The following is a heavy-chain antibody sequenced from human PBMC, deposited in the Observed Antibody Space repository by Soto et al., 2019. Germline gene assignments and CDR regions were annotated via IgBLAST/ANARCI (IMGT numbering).Heavy chain of an antibody. J-gene: IGHJ4*02. D-gene: IGHD3-22*01. CDR1: GGSFSGYY. Sequence: QVQLQQWGAGLLKPSETLSLTCAVYGGSFSGYYWSWIRQPPGKGLEWIGESNHSGSTNYNPSLKSRGTISVDTSKNQFSLKLSSVTAADTAVYYCARDYDSSGYFGYWGQGTLVTVSS. V-gene: IGHV4-34*01. CDR2: SNHSGST. CDR3: ARDYDSSGYFGY.